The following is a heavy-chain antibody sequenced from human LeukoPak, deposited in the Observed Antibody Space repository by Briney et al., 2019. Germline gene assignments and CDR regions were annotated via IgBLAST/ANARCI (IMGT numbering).Heavy chain of an antibody. V-gene: IGHV1-8*03. CDR1: GYTFTSYD. D-gene: IGHD2-2*01. CDR2: MNPNSGNT. CDR3: ARGVVVPAAPAYNWFDP. J-gene: IGHJ5*02. Sequence: ASVKVSCKASGYTFTSYDINWVRQATGQGLEWMGWMNPNSGNTGYAQKFQGRVTITRNTSMSTAYMELSSLRSEDTAVYYCARGVVVPAAPAYNWFDPWGQGTLVTVFS.